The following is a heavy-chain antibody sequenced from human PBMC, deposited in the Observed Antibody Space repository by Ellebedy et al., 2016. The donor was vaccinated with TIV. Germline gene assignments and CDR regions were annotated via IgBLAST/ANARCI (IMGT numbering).Heavy chain of an antibody. V-gene: IGHV3-21*05. D-gene: IGHD6-19*01. CDR3: ARVCSSGWPN. CDR2: ISSSSSYI. Sequence: PGGSLRLSCAASGFTFSSYSMNWVRQAPGKGLEWVSYISSSSSYIYYADSVKGRFTISRDNAKNSLYLQMNSLRAEDTAVYYCARVCSSGWPNWGQGTLVTVSS. CDR1: GFTFSSYS. J-gene: IGHJ4*02.